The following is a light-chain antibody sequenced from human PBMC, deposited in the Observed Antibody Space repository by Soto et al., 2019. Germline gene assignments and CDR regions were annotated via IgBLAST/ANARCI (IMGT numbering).Light chain of an antibody. CDR3: SSYAGSNNLV. V-gene: IGLV2-8*01. Sequence: QSALSQPPSASGSPGQSVTISCTGTSSDVGGYNYVSWYQQHPGKAPKLMIYEVSKRPSGVPDRFSGSKSGNTASLTFSGLQAEEEADYYCSSYAGSNNLVFGGGTKLTVL. CDR2: EVS. J-gene: IGLJ2*01. CDR1: SSDVGGYNY.